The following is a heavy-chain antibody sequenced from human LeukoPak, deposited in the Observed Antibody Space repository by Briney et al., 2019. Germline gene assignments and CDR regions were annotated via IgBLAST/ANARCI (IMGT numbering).Heavy chain of an antibody. CDR1: GFTFSNYA. CDR2: IKQDGSEK. D-gene: IGHD3-10*02. V-gene: IGHV3-7*01. J-gene: IGHJ6*04. CDR3: AELGITMIGGV. Sequence: GGSLRLSCVASGFTFSNYAMSWVRQAPGKGLEWVANIKQDGSEKYYVDSVKGRFTISRDNAKNSLYLQMNSLRAEDTAVYYCAELGITMIGGVWGKGTTVTISS.